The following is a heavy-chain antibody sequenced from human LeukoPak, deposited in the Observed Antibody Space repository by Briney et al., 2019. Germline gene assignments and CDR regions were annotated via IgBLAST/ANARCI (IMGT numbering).Heavy chain of an antibody. V-gene: IGHV3-30*04. Sequence: GGSLRLSCAASGFTFSSYAMHWVRQAPGKGLERVAAIPYDGRNKYYADSVKGRFTISRDNSKNTLYLQMNSLRAEDTAVYYCARGRGYCSGGSCYSYCDYWGQGTLVTVSS. CDR3: ARGRGYCSGGSCYSYCDY. J-gene: IGHJ4*02. CDR1: GFTFSSYA. CDR2: IPYDGRNK. D-gene: IGHD2-15*01.